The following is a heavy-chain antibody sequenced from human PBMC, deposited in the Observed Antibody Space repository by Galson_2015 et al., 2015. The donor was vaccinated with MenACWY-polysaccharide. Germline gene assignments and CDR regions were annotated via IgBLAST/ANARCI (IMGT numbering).Heavy chain of an antibody. CDR3: VKNGYTGSSYGYFDS. CDR1: GFTFSSYV. D-gene: IGHD1-26*01. V-gene: IGHV3-23*01. J-gene: IGHJ4*02. Sequence: SLRLSCAVSGFTFSSYVMSWVRQAPGRGLEWVSSITDSGSSTYYVDSVKGRFTISRDNSKNTLYLEMSSLRAGDTAVYYCVKNGYTGSSYGYFDSWGQGTLGTVSS. CDR2: ITDSGSST.